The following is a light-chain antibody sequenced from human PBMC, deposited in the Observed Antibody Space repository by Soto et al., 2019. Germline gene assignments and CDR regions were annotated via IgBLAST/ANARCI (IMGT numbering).Light chain of an antibody. CDR1: HSVSSK. V-gene: IGKV3-15*01. CDR2: GAS. CDR3: QQYNDLPPQLT. J-gene: IGKJ4*01. Sequence: EIVRTQSPATLSVSVGERATLSCRASHSVSSKLAWYQQKPGHAPRLLIYGASTRATAIPARFSGSGSGTEFTLTISILQSEDVAVYYCQQYNDLPPQLTFGGGTKVEIK.